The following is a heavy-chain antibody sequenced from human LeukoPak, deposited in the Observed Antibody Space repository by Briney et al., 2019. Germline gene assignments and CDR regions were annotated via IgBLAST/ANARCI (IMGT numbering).Heavy chain of an antibody. Sequence: SETLSLTCAVYGGSFSGYYWSWIRQPPGKGLEWIGHIYTTGSTNYNPSLKSRVTISVDTSKNQFSLKLSSVTAADTAVYYCAREYYGSGSFYNSLYFDYWGQGALVTVSS. CDR2: IYTTGST. CDR3: AREYYGSGSFYNSLYFDY. J-gene: IGHJ4*02. CDR1: GGSFSGYY. V-gene: IGHV4-4*08. D-gene: IGHD3-10*01.